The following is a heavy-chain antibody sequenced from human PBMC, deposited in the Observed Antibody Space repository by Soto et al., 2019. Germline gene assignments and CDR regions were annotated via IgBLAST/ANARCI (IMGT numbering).Heavy chain of an antibody. J-gene: IGHJ5*02. CDR2: IYTSGST. CDR3: ARDLEYSRPRWFDP. Sequence: PSETLSLTCTVSGGSISSYYWSWIRQPAGKGLEWIGRIYTSGSTNYNPSLKSRVTMSVDTSKNQFSLKLSSVTAADTAVYYCARDLEYSRPRWFDPWGQGTLVTVS. V-gene: IGHV4-4*07. D-gene: IGHD6-6*01. CDR1: GGSISSYY.